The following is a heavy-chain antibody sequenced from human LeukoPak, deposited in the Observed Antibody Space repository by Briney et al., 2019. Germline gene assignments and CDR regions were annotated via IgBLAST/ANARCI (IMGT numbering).Heavy chain of an antibody. CDR1: GGSISSSSYY. J-gene: IGHJ6*04. Sequence: QASETLSLTCSVSGGSISSSSYYWGWIRQPPGKGLEWIGYIYYSGSTNYNPSLKSRVTISVDTSKNQFSLKLSSVTAADTAVYYCARGLGAVGVWGKGTTVTVSS. CDR3: ARGLGAVGV. CDR2: IYYSGST. V-gene: IGHV4-61*05.